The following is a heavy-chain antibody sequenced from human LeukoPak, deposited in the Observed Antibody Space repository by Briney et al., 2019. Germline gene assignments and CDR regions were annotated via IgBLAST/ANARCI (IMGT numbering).Heavy chain of an antibody. CDR1: GGSISSYY. Sequence: SETLSLTCTVSGGSISSYYWSWIRQPPGKGLEWIGYIYYSGSTNYNPSLKSRVTISVDTSKDQFSLKLSSVTAADTAVYYCARHSAHSSTNDAFDIWGQGTMVTVSS. J-gene: IGHJ3*02. CDR3: ARHSAHSSTNDAFDI. D-gene: IGHD6-13*01. V-gene: IGHV4-59*01. CDR2: IYYSGST.